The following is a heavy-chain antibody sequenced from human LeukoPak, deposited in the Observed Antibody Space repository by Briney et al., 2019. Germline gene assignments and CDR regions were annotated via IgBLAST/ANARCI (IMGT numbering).Heavy chain of an antibody. CDR2: IFYSGST. J-gene: IGHJ3*02. Sequence: PSETLSLTCAVSGGSISSSNWWSWVRQPPGKALEWIGNIFYSGSTYCSPSLKSRVTISLDTSRNQFSLKLNSVTAADTAVYYCAKSNGYGLIDIWGQGTMVTVSS. CDR1: GGSISSSNW. D-gene: IGHD3-22*01. CDR3: AKSNGYGLIDI. V-gene: IGHV4-4*02.